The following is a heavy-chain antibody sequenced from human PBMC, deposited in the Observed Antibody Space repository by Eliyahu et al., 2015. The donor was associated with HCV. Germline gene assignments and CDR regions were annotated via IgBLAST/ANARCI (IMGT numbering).Heavy chain of an antibody. D-gene: IGHD5-12*01. CDR2: INEDGSEX. CDR3: ARTSGDPFDY. Sequence: EVQLVESGGGLVQPGGSLXLXCAASXFTXSSYWMXWVRQAPGKGLXWVANINEDGSEXYYVDSVMGRFTMSRENVKKSVFLQMNSLRAEDTAVYYCARTSGDPFDYWGQGTLVTVSS. CDR1: XFTXSSYW. V-gene: IGHV3-7*02. J-gene: IGHJ4*02.